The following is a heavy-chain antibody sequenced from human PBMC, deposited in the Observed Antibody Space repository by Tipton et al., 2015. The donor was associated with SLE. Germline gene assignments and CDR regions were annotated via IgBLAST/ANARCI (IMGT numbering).Heavy chain of an antibody. Sequence: TLSLTCTVSGGSISSGSYCWGWIRQPPGKGPEWIGYIYYSGSTNYNPSLKSRVTISVDTSKNQFSLKLSSVTAADTAVYYCARFGTGTFDYWGQRTLVPVSS. D-gene: IGHD3/OR15-3a*01. V-gene: IGHV4-61*01. CDR3: ARFGTGTFDY. CDR1: GGSISSGSYC. CDR2: IYYSGST. J-gene: IGHJ4*02.